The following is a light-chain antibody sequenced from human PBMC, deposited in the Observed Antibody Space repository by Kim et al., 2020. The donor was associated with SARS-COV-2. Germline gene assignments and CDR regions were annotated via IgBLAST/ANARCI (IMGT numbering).Light chain of an antibody. Sequence: LSPGERPTLSCRASQSVSSSYLAWYQQKPGQAPRLLIYGASSRATGIPDRFSGSGSGTDFTLTISRLEPEDFAVYYCQQYGSSPRTFGQGTKVDIK. CDR2: GAS. CDR1: QSVSSSY. V-gene: IGKV3-20*01. CDR3: QQYGSSPRT. J-gene: IGKJ1*01.